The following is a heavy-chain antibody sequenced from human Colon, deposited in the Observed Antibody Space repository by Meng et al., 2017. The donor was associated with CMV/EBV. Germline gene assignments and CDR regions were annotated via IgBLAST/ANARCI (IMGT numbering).Heavy chain of an antibody. CDR1: GASISRGGYS. V-gene: IGHV4-30-2*01. CDR3: AREKGYFFDF. J-gene: IGHJ4*02. CDR2: IFYSGST. Sequence: LTCAVSGASISRGGYSWSWIRQPPGKGLEWIGYIFYSGSTYYNPSLQSRVTISLDKSQNQFSLKLKSVTAADTAVYYCAREKGYFFDFWGQGTLVTVSS.